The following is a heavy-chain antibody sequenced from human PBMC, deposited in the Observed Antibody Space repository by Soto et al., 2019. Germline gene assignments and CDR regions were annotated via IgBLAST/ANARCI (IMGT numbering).Heavy chain of an antibody. V-gene: IGHV4-31*03. D-gene: IGHD4-4*01. Sequence: SETLSLTCTVSGGSISSGGYYWSWIRQHPGKGLEWIGYIYYSGSTYYNPSLKSRVTISVDTSKNQFSLKLSSVTAEDTAVYYCAKDNDYSTYYFDYWGQGTLVTVSS. CDR1: GGSISSGGYY. J-gene: IGHJ4*02. CDR3: AKDNDYSTYYFDY. CDR2: IYYSGST.